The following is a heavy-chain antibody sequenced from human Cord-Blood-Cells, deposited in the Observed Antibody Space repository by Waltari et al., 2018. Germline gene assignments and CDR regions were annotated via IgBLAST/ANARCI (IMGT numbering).Heavy chain of an antibody. Sequence: QVQLVQSGAAVKKPGASVKVSCKVSGYPLTELSIPWVRQAPGKGLEWMGGFDPEDGETIYAQKFQGRVTMTEDTSTDTAYMELSSLRSEDTAVYYCATEGWLRWYFDLWGRGTLVTVSS. CDR1: GYPLTELS. J-gene: IGHJ2*01. CDR3: ATEGWLRWYFDL. D-gene: IGHD5-12*01. CDR2: FDPEDGET. V-gene: IGHV1-24*01.